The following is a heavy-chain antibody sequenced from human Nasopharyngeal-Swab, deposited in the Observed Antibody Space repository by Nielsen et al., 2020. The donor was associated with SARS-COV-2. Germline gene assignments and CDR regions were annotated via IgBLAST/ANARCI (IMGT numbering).Heavy chain of an antibody. D-gene: IGHD6-13*01. CDR2: ISYDGSNK. Sequence: WIRQPPVKGLEWVAVISYDGSNKYYADSVKGRFTISRDNSKNTLYLQMNSLRAEDTAVYYCARPLAAAGTGCDYWGQGTLVTVSS. CDR3: ARPLAAAGTGCDY. V-gene: IGHV3-30*03. J-gene: IGHJ4*02.